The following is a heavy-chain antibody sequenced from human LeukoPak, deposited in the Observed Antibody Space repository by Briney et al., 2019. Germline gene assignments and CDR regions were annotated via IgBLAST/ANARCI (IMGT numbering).Heavy chain of an antibody. CDR2: INHSGST. D-gene: IGHD2-21*02. V-gene: IGHV4-34*01. J-gene: IGHJ4*02. CDR1: GGSFSDYY. Sequence: PSETLSLTCAVYGGSFSDYYWTWIRQPPGKGLEWIGEINHSGSTNHNPSLKSRVTIPVDTSKNQFSLKLRSVTAADTAVYYCARRYSGGGCYNYWGQGTLITVSS. CDR3: ARRYSGGGCYNY.